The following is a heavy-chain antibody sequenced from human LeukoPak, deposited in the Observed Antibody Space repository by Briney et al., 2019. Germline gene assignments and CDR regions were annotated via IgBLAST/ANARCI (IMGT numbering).Heavy chain of an antibody. CDR2: IYYSGST. D-gene: IGHD3-9*01. V-gene: IGHV4-59*01. CDR1: GGSISSYY. J-gene: IGHJ4*02. Sequence: SETLSLTCTVSGGSISSYYWSWIRQPPGKGLEWIGYIYYSGSTNYNPSLKSRVTISVDTSKNQFSLKLSSVTAADTAVYYCARAYAIYDILTGYFDYWGQGTLVTVSS. CDR3: ARAYAIYDILTGYFDY.